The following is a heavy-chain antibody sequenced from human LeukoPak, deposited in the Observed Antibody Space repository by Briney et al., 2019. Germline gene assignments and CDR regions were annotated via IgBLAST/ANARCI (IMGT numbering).Heavy chain of an antibody. V-gene: IGHV3-49*04. CDR2: IRSKAYGGTT. D-gene: IGHD2-2*01. Sequence: GGSLRLSCTASGFTFGDYAMSWVRQAPGKGLEWVGFIRSKAYGGTTEYAASVKGRFTISRDDSKSIAYLQMNSLKTEDTAVYYCARALVVVPAAHFDYWGQGTLVTVSS. CDR1: GFTFGDYA. CDR3: ARALVVVPAAHFDY. J-gene: IGHJ4*02.